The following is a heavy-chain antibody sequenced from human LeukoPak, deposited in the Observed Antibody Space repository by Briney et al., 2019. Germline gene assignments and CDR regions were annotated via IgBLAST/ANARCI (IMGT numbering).Heavy chain of an antibody. V-gene: IGHV4-34*01. CDR3: ARSGSSSPPWYFDL. CDR1: GGSFSGYY. J-gene: IGHJ2*01. CDR2: INHSGST. D-gene: IGHD6-6*01. Sequence: SSETLSLTCAVYGGSFSGYYWSWIRQPPGKGLEWIGEINHSGSTNYNPSLKSRVTISVDTSKNQFSLKLSSVTAADTAVYYCARSGSSSPPWYFDLWGRGTLVTVSS.